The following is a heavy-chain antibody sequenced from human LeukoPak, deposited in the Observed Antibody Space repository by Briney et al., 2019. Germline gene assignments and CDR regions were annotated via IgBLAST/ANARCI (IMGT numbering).Heavy chain of an antibody. CDR3: ARVGKYSYVFGVAKYYYYYYMDV. Sequence: SETLSLTCTVSGGSISSYYWSWIRQHPGKGLEWIGYIYYSGSTYYNPSLKSRVTISVDTSKNQFSLKLSSVTAADTAVYYCARVGKYSYVFGVAKYYYYYYMDVWGKGTTVTVSS. D-gene: IGHD5-18*01. V-gene: IGHV4-59*06. J-gene: IGHJ6*03. CDR2: IYYSGST. CDR1: GGSISSYY.